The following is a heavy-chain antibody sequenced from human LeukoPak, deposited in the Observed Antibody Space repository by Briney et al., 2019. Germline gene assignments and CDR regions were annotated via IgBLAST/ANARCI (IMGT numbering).Heavy chain of an antibody. D-gene: IGHD3-3*01. Sequence: GGSLRLSCAASGFTFSSYAMSWVRQTPEKGLEWVSAISGSGGSTYYADSVKGRFTISGDNSKNTLFLQMNSLRAEDTAPYYCAKSVAIYFYYGLDVWGQGTTVAVSS. V-gene: IGHV3-23*01. CDR2: ISGSGGST. J-gene: IGHJ6*02. CDR3: AKSVAIYFYYGLDV. CDR1: GFTFSSYA.